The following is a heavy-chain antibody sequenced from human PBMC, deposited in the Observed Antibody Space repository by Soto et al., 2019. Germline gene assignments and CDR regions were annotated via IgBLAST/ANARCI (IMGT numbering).Heavy chain of an antibody. CDR3: AHAGEDDLLTFDH. D-gene: IGHD3-9*01. J-gene: IGHJ4*02. CDR1: GFSLTTYAMG. CDR2: IYWDDDK. V-gene: IGHV2-5*02. Sequence: QITLKESGPTLVRPAQTLTLTCAFSGFSLTTYAMGVAWIRQPPGKALEWLALIYWDDDKRDSPSLTDRLAVAKDTYRDQVVLTIPNLDPGDTATYLCAHAGEDDLLTFDHGGPGILVTSSS.